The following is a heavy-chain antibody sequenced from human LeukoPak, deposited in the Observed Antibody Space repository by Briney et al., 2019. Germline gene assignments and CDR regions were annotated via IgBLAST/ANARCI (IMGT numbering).Heavy chain of an antibody. CDR3: AKGSGRGYSYGLEY. D-gene: IGHD5-18*01. J-gene: IGHJ4*02. CDR1: GFTFSSYG. Sequence: GGSLRLSCVASGFTFSSYGMTWGRQAPGKGAGWVSVISSSAGSTYYADSVKGRFTISRDNSKDTLYLQMNSLRAEDTAVYYCAKGSGRGYSYGLEYWGQGTLVTVSS. CDR2: ISSSAGST. V-gene: IGHV3-23*01.